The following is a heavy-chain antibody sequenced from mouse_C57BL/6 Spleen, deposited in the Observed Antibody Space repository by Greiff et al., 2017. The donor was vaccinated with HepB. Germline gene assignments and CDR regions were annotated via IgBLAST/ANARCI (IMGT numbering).Heavy chain of an antibody. V-gene: IGHV2-4*01. D-gene: IGHD2-2*01. CDR1: GFSLTSYG. J-gene: IGHJ1*03. CDR3: AKGMVTSLYWYFDV. CDR2: IWSGGST. Sequence: VKLQQSGPGLVQPSQSLSITCTVSGFSLTSYGVHWVRQPPGKGLEWLGVIWSGGSTDYNAAFISRLSISKDNSKSQVFFKMNSLQADDTAIYYCAKGMVTSLYWYFDVWGTGTTVTVAS.